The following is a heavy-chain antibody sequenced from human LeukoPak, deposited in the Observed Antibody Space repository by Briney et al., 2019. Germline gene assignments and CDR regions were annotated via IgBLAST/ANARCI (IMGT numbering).Heavy chain of an antibody. CDR1: GFTFSSYA. V-gene: IGHV3-64*01. D-gene: IGHD5-24*01. Sequence: GGSLRLSCAASGFTFSSYARHWVRQAPGKGLEYVSAISSNGGSTYYANSVKGRFAISRDNSKNTLYLQMGSLRAEDMAVYYCARAGWEMATSHFDYWGQGTLVTVSS. CDR2: ISSNGGST. J-gene: IGHJ4*02. CDR3: ARAGWEMATSHFDY.